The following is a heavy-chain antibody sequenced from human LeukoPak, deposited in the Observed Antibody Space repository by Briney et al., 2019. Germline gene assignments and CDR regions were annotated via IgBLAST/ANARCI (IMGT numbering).Heavy chain of an antibody. V-gene: IGHV3-11*01. Sequence: PGGSLRLSCAASGFTFSDYYMSWIRQAPGKGLEWVSYISSSGSTIYYADSVKGRFTISRDNAKNSLYLQMNSLRAEDTAVYYCARSHTTIYYYDSSGPIDYWGQGTLVTVSS. J-gene: IGHJ4*02. CDR1: GFTFSDYY. D-gene: IGHD3-22*01. CDR2: ISSSGSTI. CDR3: ARSHTTIYYYDSSGPIDY.